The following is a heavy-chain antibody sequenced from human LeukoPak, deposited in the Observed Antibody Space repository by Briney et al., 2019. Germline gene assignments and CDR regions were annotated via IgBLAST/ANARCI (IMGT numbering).Heavy chain of an antibody. CDR1: GFRFDDYA. CDR3: AKGADYSKIYYYMDV. CDR2: ISCDTI. Sequence: GGSLRLSCAVSGFRFDDYAMHWVRQTPGKGLQWVSGISCDTIGYADSVKGRFTISRDNAKRYLYLQMNSLRPEDTALYYCAKGADYSKIYYYMDVWGKGTTVTISS. D-gene: IGHD2-15*01. V-gene: IGHV3-9*01. J-gene: IGHJ6*03.